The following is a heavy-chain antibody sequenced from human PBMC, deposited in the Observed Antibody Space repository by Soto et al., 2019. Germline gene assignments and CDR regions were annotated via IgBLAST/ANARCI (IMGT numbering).Heavy chain of an antibody. D-gene: IGHD3-3*01. V-gene: IGHV4-59*08. J-gene: IGHJ6*03. Sequence: QVQLQESGPGLVKPSETLSLTCSVPGGSIRRHNWSWIRQPPGKGLEWIGCMYYSAMTDYNPSLTSRVTISADTSNTEVPLRLTSVTAADTAVYFCAIHLFDSWKGYPYYYDMDVWGKGTAVTVSS. CDR2: MYYSAMT. CDR1: GGSIRRHN. CDR3: AIHLFDSWKGYPYYYDMDV.